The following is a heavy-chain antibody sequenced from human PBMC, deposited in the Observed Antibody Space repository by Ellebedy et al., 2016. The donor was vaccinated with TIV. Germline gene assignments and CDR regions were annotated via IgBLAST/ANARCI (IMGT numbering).Heavy chain of an antibody. CDR3: ARGYYDSSGYYLYYYYGMDV. CDR2: MNPNSGNT. CDR1: GYTFTSYD. Sequence: AASVKVSCKASGYTFTSYDINWVRQATGQGLEWMGWMNPNSGNTGYAQKFQGRVTMTRNTSISTAYMELSSLRSEDTAVYYCARGYYDSSGYYLYYYYGMDVWGQGTTVTVSS. J-gene: IGHJ6*02. D-gene: IGHD3-22*01. V-gene: IGHV1-8*01.